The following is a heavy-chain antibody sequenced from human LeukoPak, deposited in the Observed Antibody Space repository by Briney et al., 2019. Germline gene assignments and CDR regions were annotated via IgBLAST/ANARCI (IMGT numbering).Heavy chain of an antibody. CDR1: GYTFTSYD. Sequence: ASVKVSCKASGYTFTSYDVNWVRQATGQGLEWMGWMNPNSGNTGYAQKFQGRVTITRNTSITTAYMELSSLRSEDTGVYYCARDFGGNSGWFDPWGQGTLVTVSS. CDR2: MNPNSGNT. V-gene: IGHV1-8*01. CDR3: ARDFGGNSGWFDP. J-gene: IGHJ5*02. D-gene: IGHD4-23*01.